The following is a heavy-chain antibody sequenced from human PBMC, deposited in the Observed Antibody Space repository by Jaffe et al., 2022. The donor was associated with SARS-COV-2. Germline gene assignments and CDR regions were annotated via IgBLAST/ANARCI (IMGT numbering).Heavy chain of an antibody. CDR3: AHRGYYGSGSYWLFDY. J-gene: IGHJ4*02. CDR1: GFSLSTSGVG. Sequence: QITLKESGPTLVKPTQTLTLTCTFSGFSLSTSGVGVGWIRQPPGKALEWLALIYWDDDKRYSPSLKSRLTITKDTSKNQVVLTMTNMDPVDTATYYCAHRGYYGSGSYWLFDYWGQGTLVTVSS. D-gene: IGHD3-10*01. CDR2: IYWDDDK. V-gene: IGHV2-5*02.